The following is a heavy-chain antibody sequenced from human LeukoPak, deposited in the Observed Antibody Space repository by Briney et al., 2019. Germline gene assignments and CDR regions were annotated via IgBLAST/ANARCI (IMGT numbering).Heavy chain of an antibody. Sequence: GGSLRLSCAASGFTFDDYTMHWVRQAPGKGLEWVSLISWDGGSTYYADSVKGRFTISRDNSKNSLYLQMNSLRTEDTALYYCAKDGGETVQEGTFDYWGQGTLVTVSS. CDR2: ISWDGGST. CDR3: AKDGGETVQEGTFDY. CDR1: GFTFDDYT. J-gene: IGHJ4*02. D-gene: IGHD3-10*01. V-gene: IGHV3-43*01.